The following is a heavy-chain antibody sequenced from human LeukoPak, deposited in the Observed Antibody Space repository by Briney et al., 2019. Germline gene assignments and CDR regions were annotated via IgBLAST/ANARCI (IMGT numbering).Heavy chain of an antibody. CDR1: GFTFSNAW. CDR2: ISYDGSNK. J-gene: IGHJ3*02. D-gene: IGHD5-12*01. V-gene: IGHV3-30-3*01. CDR3: ARGLVATILDAFDI. Sequence: GGSLRLSCSASGFTFSNAWMSWVRQAPGKGLEWVAVISYDGSNKYYADSVKGRFTISRDNSKNTLYLQMNSLRAEDTAVYYCARGLVATILDAFDIWGQGTMVTVSS.